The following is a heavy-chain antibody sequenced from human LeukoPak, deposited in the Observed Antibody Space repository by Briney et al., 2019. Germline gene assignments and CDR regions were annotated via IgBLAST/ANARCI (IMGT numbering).Heavy chain of an antibody. V-gene: IGHV3-66*01. CDR3: ARDLPPSSYCSGGSCYLGGAFDI. Sequence: GGSLRLSCAASGFTVSSNYMSWVRQAPGKGLEWVSVIYSGGSTYYADSVKGRFTISRDNSKNTLYLQMNSLRAEDTAVYYCARDLPPSSYCSGGSCYLGGAFDIWGQGTMVTVSS. D-gene: IGHD2-15*01. J-gene: IGHJ3*02. CDR1: GFTVSSNY. CDR2: IYSGGST.